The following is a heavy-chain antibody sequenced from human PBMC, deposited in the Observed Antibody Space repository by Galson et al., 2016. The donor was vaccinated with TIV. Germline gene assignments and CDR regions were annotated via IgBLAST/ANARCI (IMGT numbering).Heavy chain of an antibody. CDR2: INPLLDVT. J-gene: IGHJ6*02. Sequence: SVKVSCKASGGTFNNYGISWVRQAPGQGLEWMGGINPLLDVTTYTQKFQGRVTITADDSTNTAYMDLSGLTSDDTAVYYCVVGRLGDPSGELSSGLHHGMDVWGQGTTVP. CDR1: GGTFNNYG. CDR3: VVGRLGDPSGELSSGLHHGMDV. D-gene: IGHD3-16*02. V-gene: IGHV1-69*10.